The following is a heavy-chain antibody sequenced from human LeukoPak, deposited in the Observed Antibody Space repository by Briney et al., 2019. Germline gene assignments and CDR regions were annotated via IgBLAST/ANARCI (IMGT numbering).Heavy chain of an antibody. J-gene: IGHJ5*02. CDR2: MNPNSGNT. CDR1: GYTFTSYD. CDR3: ARGIMYYYGSERHWFDP. Sequence: ASVKVSCKASGYTFTSYDINWVRQATGQGLERMGWMNPNSGNTGYAQKFQGRVTMTRNTSISTAYMKLSSLRSEDTAVYYCARGIMYYYGSERHWFDPWGQGTLVTVSS. D-gene: IGHD3-10*01. V-gene: IGHV1-8*01.